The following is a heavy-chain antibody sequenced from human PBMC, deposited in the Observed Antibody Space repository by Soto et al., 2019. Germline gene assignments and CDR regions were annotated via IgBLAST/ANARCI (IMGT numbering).Heavy chain of an antibody. V-gene: IGHV3-74*01. CDR3: ARGVRGAFDL. CDR2: IHSDGSST. D-gene: IGHD1-26*01. J-gene: IGHJ3*01. Sequence: EVQLVESGGGLVRPGGSLRLSCAASGFTFSYYWMHWVRQAPGKGLVWVSRIHSDGSSTTYADFVKGRFIISRDNARNTADLQMDSVRVEDTAVYYCARGVRGAFDLWGQGTVVTVSS. CDR1: GFTFSYYW.